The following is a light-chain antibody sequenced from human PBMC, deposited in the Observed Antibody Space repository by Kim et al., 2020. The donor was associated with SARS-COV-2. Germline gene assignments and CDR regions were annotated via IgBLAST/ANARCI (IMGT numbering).Light chain of an antibody. CDR1: SLRSYY. CDR2: GKN. V-gene: IGLV3-19*01. J-gene: IGLJ2*01. CDR3: NSWDSSGNHLV. Sequence: SSELTQDPAVSVAFGQTVRITCQGDSLRSYYASWYQQKPGQASVLVIYGKNNRPSGIPDRFCGSSSGITASLTITGAPAEDEADYYCNSWDSSGNHLVFG.